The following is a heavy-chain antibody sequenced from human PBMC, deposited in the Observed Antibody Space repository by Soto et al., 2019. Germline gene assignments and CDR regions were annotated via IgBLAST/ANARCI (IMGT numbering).Heavy chain of an antibody. CDR2: INDSGSP. J-gene: IGHJ4*02. CDR1: GGSFSGYY. CDR3: ARGRGDSQS. D-gene: IGHD3-16*01. Sequence: SETLSLTCAVNGGSFSGYYWAWIRQSPGKGLEWIGEINDSGSPNYTPSLKRRVTISLDASKNQFSLRLSLLTAADTAVYYCARGRGDSQSWGQGTLVTVSS. V-gene: IGHV4-34*01.